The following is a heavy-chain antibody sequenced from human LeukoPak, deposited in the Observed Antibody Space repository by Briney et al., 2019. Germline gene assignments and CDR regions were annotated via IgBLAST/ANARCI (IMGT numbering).Heavy chain of an antibody. CDR1: GYTFTGYY. CDR3: ARDNWNYEDY. CDR2: INPNSGGT. D-gene: IGHD1-7*01. Sequence: ASVKVSCKASGYTFTGYYIHWVRQAPGQGLEWMGWINPNSGGTNYAQKFQGRVTMTRDTSISTAFMELSRLSSDDTAVYYCARDNWNYEDYWGQGTLVTVSS. J-gene: IGHJ4*02. V-gene: IGHV1-2*02.